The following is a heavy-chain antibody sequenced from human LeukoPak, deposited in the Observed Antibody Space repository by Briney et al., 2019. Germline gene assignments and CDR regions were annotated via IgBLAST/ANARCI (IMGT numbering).Heavy chain of an antibody. CDR1: GFTFSSYG. CDR3: AKVLRGYSYGYPLGAFDI. CDR2: IRYDGSNK. D-gene: IGHD5-18*01. V-gene: IGHV3-30*02. J-gene: IGHJ3*02. Sequence: GGSLRLSCAASGFTFSSYGMHWVRQAPGKGLEWVAFIRYDGSNKYYADSVKGRFTISRDNSRNTLYLQMNSLRAEDTAVYYCAKVLRGYSYGYPLGAFDIWGQGTMVTVSS.